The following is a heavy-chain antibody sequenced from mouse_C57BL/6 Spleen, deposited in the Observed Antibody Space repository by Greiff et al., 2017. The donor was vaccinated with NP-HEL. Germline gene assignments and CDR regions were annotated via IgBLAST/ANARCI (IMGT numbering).Heavy chain of an antibody. Sequence: EVKLVESEGGLVQPGSSMKLSCTASGFTFSDYSMAWVRQVPEKGLEWVANINYDGSSTYYLDSLKGRFIISRDNAKNILYLQMSSLKSEDTATYYCSSLDYGSSYFDYWGQGTTLTVSS. J-gene: IGHJ2*01. CDR1: GFTFSDYS. D-gene: IGHD1-1*01. CDR3: SSLDYGSSYFDY. V-gene: IGHV5-16*01. CDR2: INYDGSST.